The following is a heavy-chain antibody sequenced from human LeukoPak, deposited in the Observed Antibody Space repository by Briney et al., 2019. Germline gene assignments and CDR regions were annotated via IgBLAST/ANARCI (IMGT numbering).Heavy chain of an antibody. V-gene: IGHV4-34*01. D-gene: IGHD2-2*01. CDR1: GGSFSGFY. Sequence: SETLSLTCAVYGGSFSGFYWSWIRQPPGKGLEWIGEINHSGSTNYNPSLKSRVTISVDTSKNQFSLKLSSVTAADTAVYYCARGDIVVVPAAIGGHMDVWGKGTTVTVSS. CDR2: INHSGST. J-gene: IGHJ6*03. CDR3: ARGDIVVVPAAIGGHMDV.